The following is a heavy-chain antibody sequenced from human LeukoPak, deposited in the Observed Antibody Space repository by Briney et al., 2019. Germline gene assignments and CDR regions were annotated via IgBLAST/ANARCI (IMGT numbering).Heavy chain of an antibody. CDR3: ARVPHSAAGTIFDY. V-gene: IGHV3-30*02. CDR1: GFTFSIYG. D-gene: IGHD6-13*01. CDR2: VGSDGSNK. Sequence: GGSLRLSCAASGFTFSIYGMHWVRQAPGQGLQWVAFVGSDGSNKYYADSVKDRFTISRDNSKNTLYLQMNSLRAEDTAVYYCARVPHSAAGTIFDYWGQGTLVTVSS. J-gene: IGHJ4*02.